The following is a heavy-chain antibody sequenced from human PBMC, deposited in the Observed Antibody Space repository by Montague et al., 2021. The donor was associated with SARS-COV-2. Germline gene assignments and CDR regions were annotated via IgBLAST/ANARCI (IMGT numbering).Heavy chain of an antibody. CDR2: IYYSGST. CDR1: GGSISSYY. J-gene: IGHJ6*02. CDR3: ARGAGRGSGYGKYYYYYYGMGV. Sequence: SETLSLTCTASGGSISSYYWSWIRQPPGKGLEWIGYIYYSGSTNYNPSLESRVTISVDTSKNQFSLKLSSVTAADTAVYYCARGAGRGSGYGKYYYYYYGMGVWGQGTTVTVSS. V-gene: IGHV4-59*01. D-gene: IGHD5-12*01.